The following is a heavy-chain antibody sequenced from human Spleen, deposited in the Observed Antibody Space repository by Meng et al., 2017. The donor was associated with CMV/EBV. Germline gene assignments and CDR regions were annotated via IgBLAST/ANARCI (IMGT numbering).Heavy chain of an antibody. Sequence: YGGSCGEYYWTWIRQPPGKGLEWIGEINHSGTTNYNPSLKSRVTISLDTSKKQFSLKLTSVTAADTAVYYCARGTNSGGYFDYWAQGTLVTVSS. CDR1: GGSCGEYY. CDR2: INHSGTT. CDR3: ARGTNSGGYFDY. D-gene: IGHD1-26*01. J-gene: IGHJ4*02. V-gene: IGHV4-34*01.